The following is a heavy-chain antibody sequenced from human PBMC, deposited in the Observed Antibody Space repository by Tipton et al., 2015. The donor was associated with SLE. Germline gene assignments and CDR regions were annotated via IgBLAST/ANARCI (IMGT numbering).Heavy chain of an antibody. D-gene: IGHD6-13*01. CDR1: GGSFSGYY. CDR2: INHSGST. Sequence: TLSLTCAVYGGSFSGYYWSWIRQPPGKGLEWIGEINHSGSTNYNPSLKSRVTISVDTSKNQFSLKLSSVTAADTAVYYCARAIAAACIDYWGQGTLVTVSS. J-gene: IGHJ4*02. V-gene: IGHV4-34*01. CDR3: ARAIAAACIDY.